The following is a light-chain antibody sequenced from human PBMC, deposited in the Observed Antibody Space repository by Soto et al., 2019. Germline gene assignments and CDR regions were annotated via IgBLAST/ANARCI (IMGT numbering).Light chain of an antibody. CDR1: QSLSSSY. Sequence: EIVLTQSPGTLCLSPGERASLSCRASQSLSSSYLAWYQQKPGQAPRLLIYSASSGATGIPDRFSGSGSGTDFTLTISRLEPEDFAVYYCQYYGTSPGTFGQGTKVESK. V-gene: IGKV3-20*01. CDR2: SAS. CDR3: QYYGTSPGT. J-gene: IGKJ1*01.